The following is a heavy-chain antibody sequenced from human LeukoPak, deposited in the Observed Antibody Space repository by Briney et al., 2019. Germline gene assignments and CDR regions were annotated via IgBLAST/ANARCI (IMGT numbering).Heavy chain of an antibody. CDR1: GYTFTNYD. V-gene: IGHV1-8*03. CDR2: MNPNSGNT. Sequence: ASVKVSCKASGYTFTNYDINWVRQATGQGLEWMGWMNPNSGNTGYAQKFQGRVTITRNTSISTAYMELSSLRSEDTAVYYCARGGVATSGGYYYYYYMDVWGKGTTVTVSS. D-gene: IGHD3-10*01. J-gene: IGHJ6*03. CDR3: ARGGVATSGGYYYYYYMDV.